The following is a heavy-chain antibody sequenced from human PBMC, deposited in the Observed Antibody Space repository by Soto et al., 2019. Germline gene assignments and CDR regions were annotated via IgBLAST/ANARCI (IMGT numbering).Heavy chain of an antibody. CDR1: GYTFTGYY. J-gene: IGHJ4*02. CDR3: ARDSSGSY. CDR2: INPNSGDT. Sequence: QVQLVQSGAEVKKPGASVKVSCKASGYTFTGYYMHWVRQAPGQGLEWMGWINPNSGDTNYAQKFRGRVTMTGDTSISTAYMELSSLRSDDTAVYYCARDSSGSYWGQGTLVTVSS. D-gene: IGHD6-19*01. V-gene: IGHV1-2*02.